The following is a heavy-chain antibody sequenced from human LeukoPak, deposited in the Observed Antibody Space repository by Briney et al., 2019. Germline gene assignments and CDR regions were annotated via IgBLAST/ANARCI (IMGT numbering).Heavy chain of an antibody. CDR2: ISAYNGNT. CDR1: GYTFTSYG. J-gene: IGHJ4*02. V-gene: IGHV1-18*01. D-gene: IGHD3-22*01. Sequence: ASVTVSFKASGYTFTSYGISWVRQAPGQGLEWMGWISAYNGNTNYAQKLQGRVTMTTDTSTSTAYMELRSLRSDDTAVYYCARVRYDSSGYPYFDYWGQGTLVTVSS. CDR3: ARVRYDSSGYPYFDY.